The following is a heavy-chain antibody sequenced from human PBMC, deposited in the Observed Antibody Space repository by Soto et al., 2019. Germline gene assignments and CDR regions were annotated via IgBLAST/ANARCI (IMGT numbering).Heavy chain of an antibody. J-gene: IGHJ3*02. Sequence: ESGGGVVQPGRSLRLSCAASGFTFSSYGMHWVRQAPGKGLEWVAVIWYDGSNKYYADSVKGRFTISRDNSKNTLYLQMNSLRAGDTAVYYCARDIYYDSSGYSLGPRAFDIWGQGTMVTVSS. CDR2: IWYDGSNK. CDR3: ARDIYYDSSGYSLGPRAFDI. V-gene: IGHV3-33*01. D-gene: IGHD3-22*01. CDR1: GFTFSSYG.